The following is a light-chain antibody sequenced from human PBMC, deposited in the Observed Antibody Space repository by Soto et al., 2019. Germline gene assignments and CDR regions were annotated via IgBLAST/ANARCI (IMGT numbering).Light chain of an antibody. V-gene: IGLV2-14*02. CDR3: TSYTRRTLI. Sequence: QSALTQPASVSGSPGQSITISCTGTSSNVGSYKLVSWYQQHPGKAPKLMIFEVNKRPSGVSHRFSASKSGNTVSLTISGLQPEDEADYYCTSYTRRTLIFGGGTKVTVL. CDR1: SSNVGSYKL. CDR2: EVN. J-gene: IGLJ2*01.